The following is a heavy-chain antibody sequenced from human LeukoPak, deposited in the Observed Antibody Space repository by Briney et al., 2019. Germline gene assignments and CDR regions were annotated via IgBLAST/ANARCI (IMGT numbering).Heavy chain of an antibody. CDR2: IYHSGST. J-gene: IGHJ6*02. Sequence: SETLSLTCAVSGGSISSSNWWSWVRQPPGKGLEWIGEIYHSGSTNYNPSLKSRVTISVDKSKNRFSLKLSSVTTADTAVYYCAGAHDDYSNPKSPDYYYYYGMDVWGQGTTVTVSS. CDR3: AGAHDDYSNPKSPDYYYYYGMDV. V-gene: IGHV4-4*02. D-gene: IGHD4-11*01. CDR1: GGSISSSNW.